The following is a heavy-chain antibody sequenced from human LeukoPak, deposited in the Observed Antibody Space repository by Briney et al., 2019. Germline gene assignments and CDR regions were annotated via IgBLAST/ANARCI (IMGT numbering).Heavy chain of an antibody. J-gene: IGHJ6*02. Sequence: GASVKLSYTASGYTFTSYGISWVRQAPGQELEWMGWISAYNGNTNYAQKLQGRVTMTTDTSTSTAYMELRSLRSDDTAVYYCAREGVATISRYYYYGVDAWGQRTTVTVSS. CDR3: AREGVATISRYYYYGVDA. CDR1: GYTFTSYG. V-gene: IGHV1-18*01. CDR2: ISAYNGNT. D-gene: IGHD5-12*01.